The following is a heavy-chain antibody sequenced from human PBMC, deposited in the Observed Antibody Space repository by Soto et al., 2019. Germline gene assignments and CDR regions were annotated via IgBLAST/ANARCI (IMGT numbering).Heavy chain of an antibody. CDR1: GFTFTVFA. V-gene: IGHV1-2*02. Sequence: ASVKVYCKASGFTFTVFALQLVGQARGQGLELMGWIPPGSGGTNYAQQFQGRVTRTRDASSSTAYMELSRPRSDDTAKYYCAGLYANRWVDGFVFWG. J-gene: IGHJ3*01. CDR3: AGLYANRWVDGFVF. D-gene: IGHD2-8*01. CDR2: IPPGSGGT.